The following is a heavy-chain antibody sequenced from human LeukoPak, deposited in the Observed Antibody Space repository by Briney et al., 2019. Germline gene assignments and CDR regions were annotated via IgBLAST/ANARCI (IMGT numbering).Heavy chain of an antibody. CDR3: ARGAPMDV. J-gene: IGHJ6*02. Sequence: GGSLRLSCAASGFTFSSYSMNWVRQAPGKGLEWVSYISSSSTAINYADSVKGRFTIPRDNAKNTLYLQMYSLRAEDMAVYYCARGAPMDVWGQGTTVTVSS. D-gene: IGHD3-16*01. CDR1: GFTFSSYS. CDR2: ISSSSTAI. V-gene: IGHV3-48*04.